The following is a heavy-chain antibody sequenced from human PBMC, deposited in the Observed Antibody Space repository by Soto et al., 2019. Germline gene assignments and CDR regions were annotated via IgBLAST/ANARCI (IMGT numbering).Heavy chain of an antibody. D-gene: IGHD3-22*01. CDR3: ARDRDYYDSSGYCDY. Sequence: GGSLRLSCAASGFTFSSYEMNWVRQAPGKGLEWVSYISSSGSTIYYADSVKGRFTISRDNAKNSLYLQMNSLRAEDTAVYYCARDRDYYDSSGYCDYWGQGTLVTVSS. V-gene: IGHV3-48*03. CDR1: GFTFSSYE. CDR2: ISSSGSTI. J-gene: IGHJ4*02.